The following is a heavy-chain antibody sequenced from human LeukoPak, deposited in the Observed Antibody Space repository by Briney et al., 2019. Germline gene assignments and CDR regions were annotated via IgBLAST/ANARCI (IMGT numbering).Heavy chain of an antibody. Sequence: ASVKVSCTAYGYTFTTYGMNWVRQAPGQGLEQMGGIIPIFGTANYAQKFQGRVTITADESTSTAYMELSSLRSEDTVVYYCARDRSKAYCGGDCYFPTRWFDPWGQGTLVTVSS. CDR2: IIPIFGTA. CDR1: GYTFTTYG. J-gene: IGHJ5*02. CDR3: ARDRSKAYCGGDCYFPTRWFDP. D-gene: IGHD2-21*02. V-gene: IGHV1-69*13.